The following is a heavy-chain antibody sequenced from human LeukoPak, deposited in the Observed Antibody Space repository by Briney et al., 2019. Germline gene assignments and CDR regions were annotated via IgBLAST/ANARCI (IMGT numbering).Heavy chain of an antibody. CDR2: ISYDGNNK. D-gene: IGHD3-22*01. CDR3: ARPKYYYDSSGLDAFDI. V-gene: IGHV3-30*03. Sequence: PGGSLRLSCAASGFTFSSYDMHWVRQAPGKGLEWVAVISYDGNNKYYADSVKGRFTISRDTSKNTLYLQMNSLRAEDTAVYYCARPKYYYDSSGLDAFDIWGQGTMVTVSS. CDR1: GFTFSSYD. J-gene: IGHJ3*02.